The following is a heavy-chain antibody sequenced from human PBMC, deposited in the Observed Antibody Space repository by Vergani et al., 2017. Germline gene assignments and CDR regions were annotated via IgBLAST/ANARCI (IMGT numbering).Heavy chain of an antibody. D-gene: IGHD5-18*01. CDR3: ARYYGTAMVFPEVDY. CDR1: GYTFTSYG. J-gene: IGHJ4*02. CDR2: ISAYNGNT. Sequence: QVQLVQSGAEVKKPGASVKVSCKASGYTFTSYGISWARQAPGQGLEGMGWISAYNGNTNYAQKLQGRVTMTTDTSTSTAYMELRSLRSDDTAVYYCARYYGTAMVFPEVDYWGQGTLVTVSS. V-gene: IGHV1-18*01.